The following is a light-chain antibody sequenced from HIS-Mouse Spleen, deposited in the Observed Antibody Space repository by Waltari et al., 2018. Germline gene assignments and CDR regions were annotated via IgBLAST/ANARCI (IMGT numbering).Light chain of an antibody. CDR2: EDS. J-gene: IGLJ2*01. Sequence: SYELPQPPSVSVSPGQTARITCPGDALTKKSAFLYQQKSGQAPVLVIYEDSKRPSGIPERFSGSSSGTMATLTISGAQVEDEADYYCYSTDSSGNHSVFGGGTKLTVL. CDR3: YSTDSSGNHSV. CDR1: ALTKKS. V-gene: IGLV3-10*01.